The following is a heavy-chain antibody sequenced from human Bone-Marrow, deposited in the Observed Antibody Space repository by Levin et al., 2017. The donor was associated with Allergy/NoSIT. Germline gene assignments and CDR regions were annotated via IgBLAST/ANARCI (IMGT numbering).Heavy chain of an antibody. CDR3: VRRPAAYREPLDV. CDR2: ISAGNGDT. D-gene: IGHD2-2*01. V-gene: IGHV1-3*01. J-gene: IGHJ3*01. Sequence: GESLKISCKASGYSFTAHPIHWVRQAPGQGLEWMGWISAGNGDTKYSQKFQGRVTISRDTSASTVYMELTSLTSEDTAVFYCVRRPAAYREPLDVWGQGTMVTVSS. CDR1: GYSFTAHP.